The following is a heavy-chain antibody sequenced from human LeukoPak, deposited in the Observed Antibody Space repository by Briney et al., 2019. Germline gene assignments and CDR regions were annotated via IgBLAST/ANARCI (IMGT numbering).Heavy chain of an antibody. CDR1: GYTFTTYG. J-gene: IGHJ4*02. CDR3: AKDPPHSSGPNSPCFEF. D-gene: IGHD6-19*01. V-gene: IGHV1-18*01. Sequence: GASVKVSCKTSGYTFTTYGISWVRQAPGQGLEWVGWISPYNDNTEYAQKFQGRVTMTTDTSTSTAYMELRSLRPDDTAVYYCAKDPPHSSGPNSPCFEFWGQGTLVTVSS. CDR2: ISPYNDNT.